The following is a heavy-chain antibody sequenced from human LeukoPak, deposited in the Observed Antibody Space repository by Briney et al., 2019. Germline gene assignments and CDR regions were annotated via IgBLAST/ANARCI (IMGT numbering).Heavy chain of an antibody. D-gene: IGHD1-26*01. Sequence: SESLSLTCTVSGGSINNYYWSWIRQPPGKGLEWIGYIYYSGSTNYNPSLKSRVTISVDTSNNQFSLKLTSVTAADTAVYYCARNIVGPRQVDYWGQGILVTVSS. J-gene: IGHJ4*02. CDR1: GGSINNYY. CDR2: IYYSGST. CDR3: ARNIVGPRQVDY. V-gene: IGHV4-59*01.